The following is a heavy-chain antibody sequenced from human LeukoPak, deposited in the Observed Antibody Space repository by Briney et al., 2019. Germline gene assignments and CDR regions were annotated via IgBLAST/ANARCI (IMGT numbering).Heavy chain of an antibody. CDR1: GGSISSGSYY. J-gene: IGHJ4*02. V-gene: IGHV4-61*02. CDR2: IYTSGST. D-gene: IGHD6-19*01. CDR3: ARDHDSSGWYYFDY. Sequence: PSQTLSLTCTVSGGSISSGSYYWSWIRQPAGKGLEWIGRIYTSGSTNYDPSLKSRVTISVDTSKNQFSLKLSSVTAADTAVYYCARDHDSSGWYYFDYWGQGTLVTVSS.